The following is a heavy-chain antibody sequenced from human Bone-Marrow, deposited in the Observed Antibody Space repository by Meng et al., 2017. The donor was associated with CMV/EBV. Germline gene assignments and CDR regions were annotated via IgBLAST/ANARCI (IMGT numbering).Heavy chain of an antibody. J-gene: IGHJ3*02. V-gene: IGHV6-1*01. CDR2: AFYWSKWSN. Sequence: SETLSLTCAISGDSVSATGGAWNWIRQSPSRGFEWLGRAFYWSKWSNDYAISVRGRIAINPDTSKNQFSLQLTSVTPDDTAVYYCARGRNHGFDIWGQGTVVTVSS. CDR3: ARGRNHGFDI. CDR1: GDSVSATGGA.